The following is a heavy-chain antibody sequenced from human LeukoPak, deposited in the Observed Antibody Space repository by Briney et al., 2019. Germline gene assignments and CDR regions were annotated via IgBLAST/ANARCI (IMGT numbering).Heavy chain of an antibody. CDR1: GFTFSTYW. CDR2: INSDGSST. D-gene: IGHD6-19*01. Sequence: GGSLRLSCAASGFTFSTYWMHWVRQAPGKGLVWVSRINSDGSSTSYADSVKGRFTISRDNAKNTLYLQMNSLRAEDTAVYHCAKDALSGWYGYSDYWGQGTLVTVSS. V-gene: IGHV3-74*01. CDR3: AKDALSGWYGYSDY. J-gene: IGHJ4*02.